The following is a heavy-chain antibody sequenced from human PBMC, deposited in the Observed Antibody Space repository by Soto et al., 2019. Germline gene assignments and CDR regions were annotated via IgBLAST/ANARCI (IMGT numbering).Heavy chain of an antibody. CDR1: GFTFSDYA. CDR3: AKLLRPGLQFFDF. D-gene: IGHD4-4*01. V-gene: IGHV3-23*01. J-gene: IGHJ4*02. Sequence: EVQLLESGGGLVQPGGSLRLSCAASGFTFSDYAMSWVRQAPGKGLDWVSAISSSGDHTSYADSVKGRFTISRDNSKNTLYLQVNSLRAEDTAVYYCAKLLRPGLQFFDFWGQGTLVTVSS. CDR2: ISSSGDHT.